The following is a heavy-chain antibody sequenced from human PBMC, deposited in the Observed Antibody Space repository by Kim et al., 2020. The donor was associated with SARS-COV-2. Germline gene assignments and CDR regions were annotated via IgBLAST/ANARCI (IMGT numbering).Heavy chain of an antibody. CDR3: ARGRAWVRGPFDY. CDR2: INHSGST. J-gene: IGHJ4*02. V-gene: IGHV4-34*01. D-gene: IGHD3-10*01. Sequence: SETLSLTCAVYGGSFSGYYWSWIRQPPGKGLEWIGEINHSGSTNYNPSLKSRVTISVDTSKNQFSLKLSSVTAADTAVYYCARGRAWVRGPFDYWGQGTLVTVSS. CDR1: GGSFSGYY.